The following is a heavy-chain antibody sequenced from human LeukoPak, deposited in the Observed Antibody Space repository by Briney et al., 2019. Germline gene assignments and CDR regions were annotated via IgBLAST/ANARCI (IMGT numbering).Heavy chain of an antibody. Sequence: ASVKVSCKASGGTFSSYAISWVRQAPGQGLEWMGGIIPIFGTANYAQKFQGRVTITADESTSTAYMELSSLSSEDTAVYYCASPQRSLQLSHFDYWGQGTLVTVSS. J-gene: IGHJ4*02. CDR3: ASPQRSLQLSHFDY. V-gene: IGHV1-69*13. D-gene: IGHD5-24*01. CDR1: GGTFSSYA. CDR2: IIPIFGTA.